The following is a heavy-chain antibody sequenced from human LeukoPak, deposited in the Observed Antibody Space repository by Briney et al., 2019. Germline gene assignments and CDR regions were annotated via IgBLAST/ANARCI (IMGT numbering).Heavy chain of an antibody. CDR2: IYHTGNS. CDR1: GGSISGYY. V-gene: IGHV4-59*01. J-gene: IGHJ4*02. CDR3: ARGEYYFDY. D-gene: IGHD3-10*01. Sequence: SETLSLTCAVSGGSISGYYWSWIRQPPGKGLEWIGYIYHTGNSNYNPSLKSRVTISVDTSKNQFSLKLSSVTAADTAVYYCARGEYYFDYWGQGTLVTVSS.